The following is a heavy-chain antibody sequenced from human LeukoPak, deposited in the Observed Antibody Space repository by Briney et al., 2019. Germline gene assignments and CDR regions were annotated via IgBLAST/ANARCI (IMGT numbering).Heavy chain of an antibody. D-gene: IGHD5-24*01. J-gene: IGHJ4*02. V-gene: IGHV1-18*01. CDR3: ARDLGHGSRKGRKFDY. Sequence: ASVKVSCKASGYTFTSYGISWVRQAPGQGLEWMGWISAYNGNTNYAQKLQGRVTMTTDTSTSTAYMELRSLRSDDAAVYYCARDLGHGSRKGRKFDYWGQGTLVTVSS. CDR1: GYTFTSYG. CDR2: ISAYNGNT.